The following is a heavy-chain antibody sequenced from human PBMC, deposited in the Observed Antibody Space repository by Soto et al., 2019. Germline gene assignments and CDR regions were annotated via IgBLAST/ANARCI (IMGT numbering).Heavy chain of an antibody. D-gene: IGHD6-13*01. J-gene: IGHJ4*02. CDR3: ARGRGRAAAEYLDY. V-gene: IGHV1-8*01. CDR1: GYTFTSYD. Sequence: QVQLVQSGAEVKKPGASVKVSCKASGYTFTSYDINWVRQATGPGLAWMGWMNPNSGNIGYAQKFQGRVTMTTDTSVSTAHRERGSLRSEDTAVNYCARGRGRAAAEYLDYWGQGTLVTVSS. CDR2: MNPNSGNI.